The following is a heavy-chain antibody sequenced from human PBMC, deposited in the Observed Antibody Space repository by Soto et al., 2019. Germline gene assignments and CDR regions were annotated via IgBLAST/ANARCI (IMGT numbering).Heavy chain of an antibody. CDR2: IYWDEDK. CDR3: AHMVPFDFSGDHFEF. CDR1: VFSLSTHTVG. J-gene: IGHJ4*02. Sequence: QITLKESGPTLVNPTQTLTLTCTFSVFSLSTHTVGVAWIRQPPGKALEWLALIYWDEDKRYSPSLKNRLTITKDTSKKQVVLTMNNMDPVDTATSYCAHMVPFDFSGDHFEFWGQGILVTVSS. V-gene: IGHV2-5*02. D-gene: IGHD3-9*01.